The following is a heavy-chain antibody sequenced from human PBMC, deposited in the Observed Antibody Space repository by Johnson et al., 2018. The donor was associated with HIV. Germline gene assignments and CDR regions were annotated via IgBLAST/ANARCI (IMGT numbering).Heavy chain of an antibody. Sequence: VQLVESGGGVVQPGRSLRLSCAASGFTFRSYPMHWVRQAPGKGLEWVAFISYDGSNKYYADSVKGRFTISRDNSKNTLYLQMNSLRAEDTAVYYCARESELLSSSDAFDIWGQGTMVTVSS. J-gene: IGHJ3*02. CDR3: ARESELLSSSDAFDI. CDR1: GFTFRSYP. D-gene: IGHD6-6*01. V-gene: IGHV3-30*04. CDR2: ISYDGSNK.